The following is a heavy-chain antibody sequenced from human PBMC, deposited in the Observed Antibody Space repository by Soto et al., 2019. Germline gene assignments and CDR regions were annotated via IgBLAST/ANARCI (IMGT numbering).Heavy chain of an antibody. D-gene: IGHD2-15*01. CDR2: ISGSGGST. CDR3: AREGYCSGGSCYARSLIGAFDI. CDR1: GFNFSSYA. J-gene: IGHJ3*02. Sequence: GGSLRLSCAASGFNFSSYAMSWVRQAPGKGLEWVSSISGSGGSTYYSDSVKGRFTISRDISKNTLYLQMNSLRAEDTAVYYCAREGYCSGGSCYARSLIGAFDIWGQGTMVTVSS. V-gene: IGHV3-23*01.